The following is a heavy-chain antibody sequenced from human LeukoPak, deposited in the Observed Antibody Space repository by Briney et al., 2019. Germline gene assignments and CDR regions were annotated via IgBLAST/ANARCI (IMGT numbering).Heavy chain of an antibody. J-gene: IGHJ5*02. V-gene: IGHV4-59*12. CDR2: IYYSGST. D-gene: IGHD2-15*01. Sequence: PSETLSLTCTVSGGSISSYYWSWIRQPPGKGLEWIGYIYYSGSTNYNPSLKSRVTISVDTSKNQFSLKLSSVTAADTAVYYCARAAVVAMQYNWFDPWGQGTLVTVSS. CDR3: ARAAVVAMQYNWFDP. CDR1: GGSISSYY.